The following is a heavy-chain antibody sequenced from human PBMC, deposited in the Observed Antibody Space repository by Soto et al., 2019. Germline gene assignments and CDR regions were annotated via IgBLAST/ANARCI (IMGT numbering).Heavy chain of an antibody. J-gene: IGHJ6*02. CDR1: GYSFTDYH. V-gene: IGHV1-2*04. D-gene: IGHD2-8*01. Sequence: ASVKVSCKASGYSFTDYHIHWVRQAPGQGXEWLGRINPKSGGTSTAQKFQGWVTMTRDRSISTVYMELTRLRSDDTAVYFCARGHSTDCSNGVCSFFYNHEMDVWGQGATVTVSS. CDR3: ARGHSTDCSNGVCSFFYNHEMDV. CDR2: INPKSGGT.